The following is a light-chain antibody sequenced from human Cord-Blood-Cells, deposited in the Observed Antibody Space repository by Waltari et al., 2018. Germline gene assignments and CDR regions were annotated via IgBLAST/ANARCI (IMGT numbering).Light chain of an antibody. CDR1: SSAVGGYNY. V-gene: IGLV2-14*01. J-gene: IGLJ1*01. Sequence: QSPLTQPASVSGSPGPSLTISCPGTSSAVGGYNYVSWYQQHPGKAPKLMIYEVSNRPSGVSNRFSGSKSGNTASLTISGLQAEDEADYYCSSYTSSSTYVFGTGTKVTVL. CDR3: SSYTSSSTYV. CDR2: EVS.